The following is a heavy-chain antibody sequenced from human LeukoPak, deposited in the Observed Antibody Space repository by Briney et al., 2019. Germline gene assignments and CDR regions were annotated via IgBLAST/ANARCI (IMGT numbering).Heavy chain of an antibody. CDR3: ARILLWFGELYIY. CDR1: GFTFSSYE. V-gene: IGHV3-48*03. J-gene: IGHJ4*01. D-gene: IGHD3-10*01. CDR2: ISSSGSTI. Sequence: GGSLRLSCAASGFTFSSYEMNWVRQAPGKGLEWVSYISSSGSTIYYADSVKGRFTISRDNAKNSLYLQMNSLRAADTAVYYCARILLWFGELYIYWGQGTLVTVSS.